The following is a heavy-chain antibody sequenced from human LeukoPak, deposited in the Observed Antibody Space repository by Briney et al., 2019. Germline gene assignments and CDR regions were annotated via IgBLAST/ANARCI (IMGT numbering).Heavy chain of an antibody. J-gene: IGHJ4*02. D-gene: IGHD1-26*01. CDR2: ISSDGSNK. CDR1: GFTFSNFA. V-gene: IGHV3-30-3*01. Sequence: GGSLRLSCAASGFTFSNFAIHWVRQAPGKGLEWVAVISSDGSNKYYADSVKGRFTISRDNSKNTLYLQMNSLRAEDTAVYYCARNALLDYWGQGTLVIVSS. CDR3: ARNALLDY.